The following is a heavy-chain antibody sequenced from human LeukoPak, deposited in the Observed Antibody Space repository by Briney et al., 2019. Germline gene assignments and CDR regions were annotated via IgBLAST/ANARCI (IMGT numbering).Heavy chain of an antibody. Sequence: PGGALRLSCAASGFTFSSYAMHWVRQAPGKGLGWGAVISYDGSNKYYADSVKGRFTISRDNSKNTLYLQLNSLRAEDTAVYYCASGSKLVSYHYDSSRYSYWGQGTPVTVSS. CDR1: GFTFSSYA. CDR3: ASGSKLVSYHYDSSRYSY. D-gene: IGHD3-22*01. CDR2: ISYDGSNK. J-gene: IGHJ4*02. V-gene: IGHV3-30-3*01.